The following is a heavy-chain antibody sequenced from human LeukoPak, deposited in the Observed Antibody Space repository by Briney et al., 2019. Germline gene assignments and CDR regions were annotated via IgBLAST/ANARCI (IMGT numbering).Heavy chain of an antibody. V-gene: IGHV4-59*12. CDR3: VRDRGEFSYSHDY. D-gene: IGHD2/OR15-2a*01. Sequence: PSETLSLTCTVSGASISSYYWSWIRQPPGKGLEWIGEIHHSGSANYNPSLKSRVTISLDTSENQFSLRLSSVTAADTAVYYCVRDRGEFSYSHDYWGQGTLVTVSS. J-gene: IGHJ4*02. CDR1: GASISSYY. CDR2: IHHSGSA.